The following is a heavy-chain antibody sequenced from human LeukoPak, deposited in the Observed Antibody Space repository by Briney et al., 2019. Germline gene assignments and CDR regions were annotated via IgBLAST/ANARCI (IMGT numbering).Heavy chain of an antibody. CDR2: INAGNGNT. Sequence: ASVKVSCKAFGYSFISYAMHWVRQAPGQRLEWRGRINAGNGNTKYSQKFQDKVTITRDTSASTAYMELSSLSSEDTAVYYCARSLQLSSDYWGQGTLVTVSS. J-gene: IGHJ4*02. CDR3: ARSLQLSSDY. V-gene: IGHV1-3*01. CDR1: GYSFISYA. D-gene: IGHD5-18*01.